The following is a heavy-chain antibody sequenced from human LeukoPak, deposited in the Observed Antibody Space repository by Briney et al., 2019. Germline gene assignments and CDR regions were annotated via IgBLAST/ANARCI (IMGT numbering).Heavy chain of an antibody. V-gene: IGHV3-23*01. Sequence: PGGSLRLSCAASGFTFSSYAMSWVRQAPGKGLEWVSAIRGSGGSTYYADSVKGRFTISRDNSKNTLYLQMNSLRAEDTAVYYCAKANIVVVPAADNWFDPWGQGTLVTVSS. CDR1: GFTFSSYA. D-gene: IGHD2-2*01. CDR3: AKANIVVVPAADNWFDP. CDR2: IRGSGGST. J-gene: IGHJ5*02.